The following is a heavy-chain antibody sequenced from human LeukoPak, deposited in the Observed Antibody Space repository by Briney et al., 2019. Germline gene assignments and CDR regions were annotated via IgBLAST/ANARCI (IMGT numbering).Heavy chain of an antibody. Sequence: SETLSLTCAVYGGSFSGYYWSWIRQPPGKGLEWIGEINHSGSTNYNPSLKSRVTISVDTSKNQFSLKLSSVTAADTAVYYCAIVPEGGSWGIWGQGTMVTVSS. CDR3: AIVPEGGSWGI. D-gene: IGHD2-15*01. J-gene: IGHJ3*02. CDR1: GGSFSGYY. V-gene: IGHV4-34*01. CDR2: INHSGST.